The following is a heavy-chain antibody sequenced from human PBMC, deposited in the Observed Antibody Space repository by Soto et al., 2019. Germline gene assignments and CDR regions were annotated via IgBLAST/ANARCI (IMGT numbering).Heavy chain of an antibody. Sequence: EVQLVQSGAEVKKPGESLKISCKGSGFLFNNYWIAWVRQMPGKGLEWMGIIHPSDSKTTYSPSFQGQVIISADRSITTAYLQWSSLRASDTAMYYCARDLDYGGHTDLFAPWGQGTLVTVSS. CDR2: IHPSDSKT. D-gene: IGHD4-17*01. J-gene: IGHJ5*02. V-gene: IGHV5-51*01. CDR3: ARDLDYGGHTDLFAP. CDR1: GFLFNNYW.